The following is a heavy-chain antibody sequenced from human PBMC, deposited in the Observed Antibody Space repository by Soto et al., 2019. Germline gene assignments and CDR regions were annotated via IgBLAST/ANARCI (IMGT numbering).Heavy chain of an antibody. D-gene: IGHD3-16*01. Sequence: QVQLVQSGAEVKKPGASVKVSCKASGYIFTSTWMHWVRQAPGQGLEWMGIINPNGGRTIYADKVQGRVNMTRDTSTATDCMELSSLRSEDTAMYYCARDQSYSDTYWWLDSWGQGTLVTVSS. J-gene: IGHJ5*01. CDR3: ARDQSYSDTYWWLDS. CDR2: INPNGGRT. V-gene: IGHV1-46*01. CDR1: GYIFTSTW.